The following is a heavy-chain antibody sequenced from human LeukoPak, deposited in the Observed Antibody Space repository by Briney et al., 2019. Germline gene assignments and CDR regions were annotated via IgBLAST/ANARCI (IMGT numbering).Heavy chain of an antibody. D-gene: IGHD3-10*01. CDR1: GFTFSSYG. Sequence: GGSLRLSCAASGFTFSSYGMHWVRQAPGKGLEWVAFIRYDGSNKYYADSVKGRFTISRDNSKNTLYLQMNSLRAEDTAVYYCAKDLVTMVRGVINAPHFFDYWGQGTLVTVSS. CDR3: AKDLVTMVRGVINAPHFFDY. V-gene: IGHV3-30*02. CDR2: IRYDGSNK. J-gene: IGHJ4*02.